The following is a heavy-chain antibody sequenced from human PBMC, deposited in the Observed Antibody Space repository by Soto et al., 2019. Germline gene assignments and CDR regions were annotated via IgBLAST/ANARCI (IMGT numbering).Heavy chain of an antibody. V-gene: IGHV3-53*01. CDR2: IYSGGNT. D-gene: IGHD1-26*01. CDR3: ARASGSRLFDY. Sequence: QPGGSLRLSCAASGFTVSSEYMSWVRQAPGKGLEWVSVIYSGGNTYYADSVKGRFTISRDTSKNTLHLQMNSLRAEDTAVYYCARASGSRLFDYWGQGALVTVS. J-gene: IGHJ4*02. CDR1: GFTVSSEY.